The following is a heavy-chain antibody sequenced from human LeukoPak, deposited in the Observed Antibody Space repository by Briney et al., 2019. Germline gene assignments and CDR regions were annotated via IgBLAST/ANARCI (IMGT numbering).Heavy chain of an antibody. CDR2: ISSSGSTI. Sequence: GGSLRLSCAASGFTFSDYYMSWIRQAPGKGLEWVSYISSSGSTIYYADSVKGRFTISRDNAKNSLYLQMNSLGAEDTAVYYCARDPYYYYMDVWGKGTTVTVSS. CDR3: ARDPYYYYMDV. CDR1: GFTFSDYY. J-gene: IGHJ6*03. V-gene: IGHV3-11*01.